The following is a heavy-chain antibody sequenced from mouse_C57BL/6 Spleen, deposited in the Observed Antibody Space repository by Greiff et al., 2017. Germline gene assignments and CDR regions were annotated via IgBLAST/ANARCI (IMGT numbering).Heavy chain of an antibody. CDR3: ARSGYYGSSYDWYFDY. CDR1: GYAFTNYL. J-gene: IGHJ2*01. CDR2: INPGSGGT. Sequence: QVQLKESGAELVRPGTSVKVSCKASGYAFTNYLIEWVKQRPGQGLEWIGVINPGSGGTNYNEKFKGKATLTADKSSSTAYMQLSSLTSEDSAVYFCARSGYYGSSYDWYFDYWGQGTTRTVSS. D-gene: IGHD1-1*01. V-gene: IGHV1-54*01.